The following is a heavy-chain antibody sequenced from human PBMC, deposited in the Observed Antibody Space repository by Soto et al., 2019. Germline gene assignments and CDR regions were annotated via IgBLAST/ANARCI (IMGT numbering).Heavy chain of an antibody. CDR2: INPNSGGT. Sequence: GASVKVSCKASGYTFTGYYMHWVRQAPGQGLEWMGWINPNSGGTNYAQKFQGRVTMTRDTSISTAYMELSRPRSDDTAVYYCARSGSSWVVGAFDIWGQGTMVTVSS. CDR3: ARSGSSWVVGAFDI. D-gene: IGHD6-13*01. CDR1: GYTFTGYY. J-gene: IGHJ3*02. V-gene: IGHV1-2*02.